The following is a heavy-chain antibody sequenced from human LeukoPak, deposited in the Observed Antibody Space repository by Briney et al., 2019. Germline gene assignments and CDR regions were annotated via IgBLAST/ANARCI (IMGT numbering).Heavy chain of an antibody. V-gene: IGHV3-73*01. CDR1: GFTFSGSA. Sequence: GSLRLSCAASGFTFSGSAMHWVRQASGKGLEWVGRIRSKANSYATAYAASVKGRFTISRDDSKNTAYLQMNSLKTEDTAVYYCTRHEYSSSSALFDYWGQGTLVTVSS. J-gene: IGHJ4*02. D-gene: IGHD6-6*01. CDR3: TRHEYSSSSALFDY. CDR2: IRSKANSYAT.